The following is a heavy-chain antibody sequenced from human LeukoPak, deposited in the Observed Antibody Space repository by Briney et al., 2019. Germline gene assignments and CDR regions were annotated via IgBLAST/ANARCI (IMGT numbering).Heavy chain of an antibody. CDR1: GFTFSDRW. V-gene: IGHV3-7*01. CDR3: ARDSGIRGSYYFDS. CDR2: IKQDGSEK. Sequence: GGSLRLSCAASGFTFSDRWMSWVRHAPGKGLEWVANIKQDGSEKYYVDSVKGRFTISRDNAKNSLYLQVNSLRAEDTAVYYCARDSGIRGSYYFDSWGQGTLVTVSS. J-gene: IGHJ4*02. D-gene: IGHD1-14*01.